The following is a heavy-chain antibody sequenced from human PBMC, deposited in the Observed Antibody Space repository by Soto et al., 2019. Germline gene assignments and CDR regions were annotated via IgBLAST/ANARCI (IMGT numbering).Heavy chain of an antibody. CDR2: IYYSGST. CDR1: DGCISRGGYY. Sequence: NLSLTCTVSDGCISRGGYYWSWIRQHPGKGLEWIGYIYYSGSTYYNPSLKSRVTISVDTSKNQFSLKLSSVTAADTAVYYCAREKVVLQINDYYYYGKAFCTQRTTDTGSS. CDR3: AREKVVLQINDYYYYGKAF. D-gene: IGHD3-22*01. J-gene: IGHJ6*01. V-gene: IGHV4-31*03.